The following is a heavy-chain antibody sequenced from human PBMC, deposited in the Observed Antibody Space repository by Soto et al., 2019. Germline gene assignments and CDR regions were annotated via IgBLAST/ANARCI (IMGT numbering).Heavy chain of an antibody. CDR2: ISYDGSNK. D-gene: IGHD2-15*01. V-gene: IGHV3-30-3*01. J-gene: IGHJ6*02. Sequence: QVQLVESGGGVVQPGRSLRLSCAASGFTFSSYAMHWVRQAPGRGLEWVAVISYDGSNKYYADSVKGRFTISRDNSKNTLYLQMNSLRAEDTAVYYCARDGVVVVAATRLRNYYYGMDVWGQGTTVTVSS. CDR3: ARDGVVVVAATRLRNYYYGMDV. CDR1: GFTFSSYA.